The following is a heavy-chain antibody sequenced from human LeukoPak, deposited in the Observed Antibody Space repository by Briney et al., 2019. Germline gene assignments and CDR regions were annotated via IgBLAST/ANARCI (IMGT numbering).Heavy chain of an antibody. D-gene: IGHD6-13*01. Sequence: ASVKVSFKASGYTFTGYYMHWVRQAPGQGLEWMGWINPNSGGTNYAQKFQGRVTMTRDTSISTAYMELSRLRSDDTAVYYCARDAFMGSSSRYYYGMDVWGQGTTVTVSS. CDR2: INPNSGGT. CDR1: GYTFTGYY. V-gene: IGHV1-2*02. J-gene: IGHJ6*02. CDR3: ARDAFMGSSSRYYYGMDV.